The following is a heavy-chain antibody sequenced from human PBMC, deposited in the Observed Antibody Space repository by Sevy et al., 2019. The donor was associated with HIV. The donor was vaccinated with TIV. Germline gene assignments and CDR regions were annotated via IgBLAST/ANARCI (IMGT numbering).Heavy chain of an antibody. CDR1: DYSISSDYY. CDR3: ARVLGYSSSGGWFDP. J-gene: IGHJ5*02. D-gene: IGHD6-13*01. Sequence: SETLSLTCDVFDYSISSDYYWGWIRQPPGNGLQWIGSIYHSGRTYYNPSLKSRVSISVDTSKNQFALKVTSLTAADTAVYYCARVLGYSSSGGWFDPWGQGTLVTVSS. CDR2: IYHSGRT. V-gene: IGHV4-38-2*01.